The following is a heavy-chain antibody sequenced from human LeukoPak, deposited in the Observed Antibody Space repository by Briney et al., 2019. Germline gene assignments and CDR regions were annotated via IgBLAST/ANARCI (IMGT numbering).Heavy chain of an antibody. CDR2: INPSSGGT. J-gene: IGHJ5*02. V-gene: IGHV1-2*02. CDR1: GYSFSGYF. Sequence: ASVKVSCKASGYSFSGYFIHWVRQAPGHGLEWMGWINPSSGGTKYEQKFQGRVTVTRDTSISTAYMELSRLRSDDTAVYFCARVPEITAAYNWFDPWGQGTLVTVSS. D-gene: IGHD1-20*01. CDR3: ARVPEITAAYNWFDP.